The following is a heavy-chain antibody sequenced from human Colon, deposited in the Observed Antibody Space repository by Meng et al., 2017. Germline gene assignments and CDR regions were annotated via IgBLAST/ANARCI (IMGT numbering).Heavy chain of an antibody. CDR1: GGSISDYY. J-gene: IGHJ5*02. Sequence: SETLSLTCNVSGGSISDYYWNWLRQPVGKGLEWIGRIRGSGSTNFNPSLKGRVTMSVDTSKNQFSLKLYSVTAADTAVYFCARDHAPFDYGLSRPGLDPWGQGTLVTVSS. CDR2: IRGSGST. V-gene: IGHV4-4*07. D-gene: IGHD3-16*01. CDR3: ARDHAPFDYGLSRPGLDP.